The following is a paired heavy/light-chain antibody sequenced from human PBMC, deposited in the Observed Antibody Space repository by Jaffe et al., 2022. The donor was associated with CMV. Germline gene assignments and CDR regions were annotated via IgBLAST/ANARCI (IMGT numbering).Light chain of an antibody. J-gene: IGLJ3*02. Sequence: QSALTQPASVSGSPGQSITISCTGTSSDVGSYNLVSWYQQHPGKAPKLMIYEVSKRPSGVSNRFSGSKSGNTASLTISGLQAEDEADYYCCSYAGSSTLRVFGGGTKLTVL. CDR3: CSYAGSSTLRV. CDR2: EVS. V-gene: IGLV2-23*02. CDR1: SSDVGSYNL.
Heavy chain of an antibody. CDR1: GGTFSSYA. Sequence: QVQLVQSGAEVKKPGSSVKVSCKASGGTFSSYAISWVRQAPGQGLEWMGRIIPILGIANYAQKFQGRVTITADKSTSTAYMELSSLRSEDTAVYYCARDRGSGTSLYYYYYMDVWGKGTTVTVSS. J-gene: IGHJ6*03. D-gene: IGHD1-1*01. CDR2: IIPILGIA. V-gene: IGHV1-69*09. CDR3: ARDRGSGTSLYYYYYMDV.